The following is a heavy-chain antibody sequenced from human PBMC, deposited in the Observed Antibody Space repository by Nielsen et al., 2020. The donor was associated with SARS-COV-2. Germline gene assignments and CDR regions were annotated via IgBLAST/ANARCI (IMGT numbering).Heavy chain of an antibody. Sequence: WIRQPPGKGLEWVSVIYSCGSTYYADSVKGRFTISRDNSKNTLYLQMNSLRAEDTAVYYRASTIAVAGTNWFDPWGQGTLVTVSS. V-gene: IGHV3-66*03. D-gene: IGHD6-19*01. J-gene: IGHJ5*02. CDR3: ASTIAVAGTNWFDP. CDR2: IYSCGST.